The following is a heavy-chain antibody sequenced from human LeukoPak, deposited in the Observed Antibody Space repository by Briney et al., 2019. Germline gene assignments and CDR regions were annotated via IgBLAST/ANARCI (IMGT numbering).Heavy chain of an antibody. CDR2: INHSGST. J-gene: IGHJ5*02. Sequence: SETLFLTCAVYGGSFSGYYWSWIRQPPGKVLEWIGEINHSGSTNYNPSLKSRVTISVDTSKNQFSLKLSSVTAADTAVYYCAREDIAAGKDWFDPWGQGTLVTVSS. CDR3: AREDIAAGKDWFDP. CDR1: GGSFSGYY. V-gene: IGHV4-34*01. D-gene: IGHD6-13*01.